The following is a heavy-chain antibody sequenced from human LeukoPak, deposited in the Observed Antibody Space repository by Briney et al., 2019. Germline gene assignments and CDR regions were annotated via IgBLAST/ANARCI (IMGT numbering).Heavy chain of an antibody. J-gene: IGHJ4*02. CDR3: VRDRGWLQFDY. CDR1: GFTFSSYW. CDR2: IKEDGSDK. V-gene: IGHV3-7*01. D-gene: IGHD5-24*01. Sequence: GGSLRLSCAASGFTFSSYWMSWVRQVPGKGLEWVANIKEDGSDKYYVDSVKGRFTISRDNAKNSLYLQMSSLRAEDTAVYYCVRDRGWLQFDYWGQGALATVSS.